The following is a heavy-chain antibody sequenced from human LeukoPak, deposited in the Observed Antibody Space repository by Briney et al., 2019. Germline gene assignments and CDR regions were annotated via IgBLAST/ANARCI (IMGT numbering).Heavy chain of an antibody. V-gene: IGHV3-53*01. Sequence: PGGSLRLSCAASGFTVSTTYMSWVRQAPGKGLEWVSVIYTGDNTDYADSVKGRFTISRDSSKNTLYLQMNSLRAEDTAVYYCARETTVVTGSWDAFDIWGQGTMVTVSS. D-gene: IGHD4-23*01. CDR1: GFTVSTTY. CDR2: IYTGDNT. CDR3: ARETTVVTGSWDAFDI. J-gene: IGHJ3*02.